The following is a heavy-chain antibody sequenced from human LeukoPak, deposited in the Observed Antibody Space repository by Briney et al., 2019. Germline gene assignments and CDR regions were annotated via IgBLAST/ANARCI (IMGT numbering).Heavy chain of an antibody. V-gene: IGHV4-31*03. CDR1: GGSISSGGYY. J-gene: IGHJ6*03. CDR2: IYYSGST. CDR3: ARDSRNSYHYYMDV. Sequence: SETLSLTCTVSGGSISSGGYYWSWIRQHPGKGLEWIGYIYYSGSTYYSPSLKSRVTFSVDTSKNQFSLKLSSVTAADTAVYYCARDSRNSYHYYMDVWGKGTTVTVSS.